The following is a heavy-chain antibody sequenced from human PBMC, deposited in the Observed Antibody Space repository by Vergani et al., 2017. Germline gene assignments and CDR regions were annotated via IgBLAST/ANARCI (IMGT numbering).Heavy chain of an antibody. Sequence: EVQLLESGGSLKQPGGSVRLSCAASGFTFSTYAMHWVRQAPGKGLEWVSALTGGGGSTYYADSFKGRFIISRDNSRDTLYLQMNSLRPEDTSTYDCARYCRGGGGACSAGWYFDLWGRGTLVTVSS. CDR2: LTGGGGST. D-gene: IGHD2-21*02. CDR1: GFTFSTYA. J-gene: IGHJ2*01. V-gene: IGHV3-23*01. CDR3: ARYCRGGGGACSAGWYFDL.